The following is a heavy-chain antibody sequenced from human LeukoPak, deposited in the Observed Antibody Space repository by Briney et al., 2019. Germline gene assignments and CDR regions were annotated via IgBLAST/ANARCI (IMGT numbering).Heavy chain of an antibody. CDR2: IYYSGST. V-gene: IGHV4-59*01. CDR3: ARDGGEGGATFDY. J-gene: IGHJ4*02. Sequence: PSETLSLTCPFSGGSISSDYWSWIRQPPGKGLEWIGYIYYSGSTNYNPSLKSRVPISIDTSKNPFSLKLSSVTAADTAVYYCARDGGEGGATFDYWGQGTLVTVSS. CDR1: GGSISSDY. D-gene: IGHD1-26*01.